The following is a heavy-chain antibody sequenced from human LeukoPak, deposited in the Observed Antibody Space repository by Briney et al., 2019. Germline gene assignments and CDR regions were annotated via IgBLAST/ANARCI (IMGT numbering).Heavy chain of an antibody. CDR2: IYPGDSDT. V-gene: IGHV5-51*01. J-gene: IGHJ4*02. D-gene: IGHD1-26*01. CDR3: ARDLPRGPVGAAFDY. Sequence: GESLKISFKTSGYIFTNHWIGWVRQMPGKGLEWMGVIYPGDSDTRYSPSFQGQVTISADKSISTAYLQWSSLKASDTAMYYCARDLPRGPVGAAFDYWGQGTLVTVSS. CDR1: GYIFTNHW.